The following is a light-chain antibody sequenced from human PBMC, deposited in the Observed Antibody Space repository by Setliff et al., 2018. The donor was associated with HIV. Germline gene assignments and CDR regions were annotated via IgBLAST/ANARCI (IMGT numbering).Light chain of an antibody. J-gene: IGLJ2*01. V-gene: IGLV2-14*03. CDR3: SSYADTTIVL. CDR1: GNDIGAYNY. Sequence: QSALTQPASISGSPGQSITISCTGTGNDIGAYNYVSWYQQYPGRAPKLLIYEVSNRPSGVSARFAGSKFGNTASLTISGLQDEDEAYYYCSSYADTTIVLFGGGTKVTVL. CDR2: EVS.